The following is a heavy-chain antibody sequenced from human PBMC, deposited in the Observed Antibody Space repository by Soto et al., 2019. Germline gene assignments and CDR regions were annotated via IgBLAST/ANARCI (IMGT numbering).Heavy chain of an antibody. CDR2: IRDSGST. CDR1: GGSVSSDDYS. CDR3: ARAMANYFDY. D-gene: IGHD2-8*01. V-gene: IGHV4-31*03. Sequence: QVQLQESGPGLVKPSQTLSVTCTVSGGSVSSDDYSWSWIRQHPGKGLEWIGYIRDSGSTYYNPSLEGRVTISVDTSKNLFSLRLRSVTAADTAVYYCARAMANYFDYWGQGTLVTASS. J-gene: IGHJ4*02.